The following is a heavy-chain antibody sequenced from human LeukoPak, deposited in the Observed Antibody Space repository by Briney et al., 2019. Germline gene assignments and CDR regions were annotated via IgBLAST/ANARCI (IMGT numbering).Heavy chain of an antibody. D-gene: IGHD3-16*02. V-gene: IGHV3-48*04. CDR1: GFTFSSYS. Sequence: PGGSLRLSCAASGFTFSSYSMNWVRQAPGKGLEWVSYISSSSSTIYYADSVKGRFTISRDNAKNSLYLQMNSLRAEDTAVYYCARELPYYDYVWGSYRYPFWGQGTLVTVSS. CDR3: ARELPYYDYVWGSYRYPF. J-gene: IGHJ4*02. CDR2: ISSSSSTI.